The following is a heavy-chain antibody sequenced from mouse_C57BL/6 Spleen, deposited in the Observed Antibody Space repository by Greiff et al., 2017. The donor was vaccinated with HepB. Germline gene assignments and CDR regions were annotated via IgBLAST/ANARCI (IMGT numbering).Heavy chain of an antibody. V-gene: IGHV1-7*01. D-gene: IGHD2-12*01. J-gene: IGHJ4*01. CDR2: INPSSGYT. Sequence: QVQLQQSGAELAKPGDSVKLSCKASGYTFTSYWMHWVKQRPGKGLEWIGYINPSSGYTKYNQKFKDKATLTADKSSSTAYMQLSSLTYEDSAVYYCARAYSYGPRAMDYWGQGTSVTVSS. CDR3: ARAYSYGPRAMDY. CDR1: GYTFTSYW.